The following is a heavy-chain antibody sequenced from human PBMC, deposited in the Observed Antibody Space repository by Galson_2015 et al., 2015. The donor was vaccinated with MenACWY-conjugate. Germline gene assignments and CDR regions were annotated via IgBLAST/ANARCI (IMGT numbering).Heavy chain of an antibody. Sequence: SLRLSCAASGFTFGNYWMTWVRQAPGKGLEWVANIKGDGSEIWYVDSVKGRFTISRDNARYSLYLQMNALRAEDTAVYYCARENTHNYAYAIDYRGQGTLVTVSS. D-gene: IGHD3-16*01. CDR2: IKGDGSEI. V-gene: IGHV3-7*03. CDR3: ARENTHNYAYAIDY. CDR1: GFTFGNYW. J-gene: IGHJ4*02.